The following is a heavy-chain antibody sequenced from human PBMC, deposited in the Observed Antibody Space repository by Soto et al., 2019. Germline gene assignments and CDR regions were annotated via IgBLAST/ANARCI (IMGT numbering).Heavy chain of an antibody. CDR2: IKSQPDGGTT. Sequence: NPGGSLRLSCVGSGFTFSIAWMSWVRQAPGKGLEWVGHIKSQPDGGTTDYAAPVKGRFTISRDDSKNTVYLQMNSLNIEDTALYFCTRQGRYCSDAMCSDYRRYGLDLWGQGTTVTVSS. CDR1: GFTFSIAW. V-gene: IGHV3-15*01. D-gene: IGHD2-15*01. CDR3: TRQGRYCSDAMCSDYRRYGLDL. J-gene: IGHJ6*02.